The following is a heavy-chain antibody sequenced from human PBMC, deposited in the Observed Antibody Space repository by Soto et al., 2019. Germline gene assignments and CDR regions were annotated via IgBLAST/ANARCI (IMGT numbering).Heavy chain of an antibody. CDR2: ISSSGNII. V-gene: IGHV3-11*01. D-gene: IGHD3-22*01. CDR1: GFTFSDYY. CDR3: ARDLGYYASDGYFDY. Sequence: GGSLRLSCAGSGFTFSDYYMSWIRQAPGKGPEWVSYISSSGNIIYYADSVKGRFTISRDNAKNSLYLQMNSLRAEDTAVYYCARDLGYYASDGYFDYWGQGTLVTVSS. J-gene: IGHJ4*02.